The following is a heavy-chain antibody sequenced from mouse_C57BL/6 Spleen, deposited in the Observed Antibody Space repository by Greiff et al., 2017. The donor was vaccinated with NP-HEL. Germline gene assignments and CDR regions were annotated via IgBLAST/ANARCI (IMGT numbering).Heavy chain of an antibody. J-gene: IGHJ2*01. Sequence: DVQLQESGPGLVKPSQSLSLTCSVTGYSITSGYYWNWIRQFPGNKLEWMGYISYDGSNNYNPSLKNRISITRDTSKNQFFLKLNSVTTEDTATYYCAREGPAFDYWGQGTTLTVSS. CDR3: AREGPAFDY. D-gene: IGHD3-3*01. V-gene: IGHV3-6*01. CDR2: ISYDGSN. CDR1: GYSITSGYY.